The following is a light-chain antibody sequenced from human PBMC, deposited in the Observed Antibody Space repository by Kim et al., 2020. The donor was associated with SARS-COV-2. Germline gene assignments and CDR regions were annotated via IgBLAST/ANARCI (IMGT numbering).Light chain of an antibody. CDR3: LQYDSYPLT. V-gene: IGKV1-5*03. CDR1: QSISRE. CDR2: QAS. J-gene: IGKJ4*01. Sequence: ASLGDRVTITCRASQSISRELAWYQQKPGKAPKFLIYQASSLESGVPSRFSGSGSGTEFTLTISSLQPDDSATYYCLQYDSYPLTFGGGTKVDIK.